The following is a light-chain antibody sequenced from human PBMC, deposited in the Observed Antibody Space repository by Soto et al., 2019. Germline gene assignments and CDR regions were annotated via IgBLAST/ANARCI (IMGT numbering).Light chain of an antibody. CDR3: QQNGSFPWT. J-gene: IGKJ1*01. V-gene: IGKV3-20*01. CDR1: QSVSRSS. CDR2: GAS. Sequence: DIGLTQAPGTLSLSPGERATLSCRASQSVSRSSLAWYQQRPGQAPRLLIYGASSRATGIPDRFSGSGSWTDFTRTISRLEPEDFAVYYCQQNGSFPWTFGQGTKVDI.